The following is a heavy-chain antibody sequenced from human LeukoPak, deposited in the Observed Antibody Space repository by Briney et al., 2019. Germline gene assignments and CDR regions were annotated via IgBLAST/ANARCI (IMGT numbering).Heavy chain of an antibody. D-gene: IGHD3-3*01. CDR3: TTLIPTDFWTPLDAFDI. V-gene: IGHV3-73*01. Sequence: GGSLKLSCAASGFTFSGSAMHWVRQASGKGLEWVGRIRSKANSYATAYAASVKGRFTISRDDSKNTAYLQMNSLKTEDTAVYYCTTLIPTDFWTPLDAFDIWGQGTMVTVSS. J-gene: IGHJ3*02. CDR2: IRSKANSYAT. CDR1: GFTFSGSA.